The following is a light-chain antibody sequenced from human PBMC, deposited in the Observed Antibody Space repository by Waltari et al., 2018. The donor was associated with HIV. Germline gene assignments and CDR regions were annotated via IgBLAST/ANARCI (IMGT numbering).Light chain of an antibody. CDR2: AAS. Sequence: EIVMTHSPVSLSVSPGERATLSCRASHSVSSNLAWYQQKPGQAPRLLIYAASTRATGIPAMFSGSGSGTEFTLTISSLRSEDFAVYYCQHYNNWLRTFGQGTKVEIK. J-gene: IGKJ1*01. CDR1: HSVSSN. V-gene: IGKV3-15*01. CDR3: QHYNNWLRT.